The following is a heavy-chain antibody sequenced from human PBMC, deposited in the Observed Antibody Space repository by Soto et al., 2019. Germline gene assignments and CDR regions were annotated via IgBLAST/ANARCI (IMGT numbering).Heavy chain of an antibody. Sequence: SETLSLTCTVSGGSISSYYWSWIRQSAGQGLEWIGRIYPGGSTNYNPSLKSRVTMSADTSKNQFSLRLTSVTAADTAVYYCASAHVWPSAGGSWIMPFVGWGQGPVVTV. CDR3: ASAHVWPSAGGSWIMPFVG. J-gene: IGHJ4*02. CDR1: GGSISSYY. D-gene: IGHD2-15*01. CDR2: IYPGGST. V-gene: IGHV4-4*07.